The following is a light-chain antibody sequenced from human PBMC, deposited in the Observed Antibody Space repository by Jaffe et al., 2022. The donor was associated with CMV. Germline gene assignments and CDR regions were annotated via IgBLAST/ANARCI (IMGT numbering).Light chain of an antibody. CDR1: SSDVGGYNY. CDR2: DVS. V-gene: IGLV2-14*03. J-gene: IGLJ1*01. CDR3: NSYTSSSTYV. Sequence: QSALTQPASVSGSPGQSITLSCTGTSSDVGGYNYVSWYQQHPGKGPKLMIYDVSNRPSGVSNRFSGSKSGNTASLTISGLQAEDEADYYCNSYTSSSTYVFGTGTKVTVL.